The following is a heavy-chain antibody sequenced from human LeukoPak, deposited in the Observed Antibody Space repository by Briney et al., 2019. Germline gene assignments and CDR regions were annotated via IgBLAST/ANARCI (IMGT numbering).Heavy chain of an antibody. Sequence: SETLSLTCAVYGGSFSGYYWSWIRQPPGKGLEWIGEINHSGSTNYNPSLKSRVTISVDTSKNQFSLKLSSVTAADTAVYYCARQNYYDSSGYSSYYYGMDVSGQGTTVTVSS. V-gene: IGHV4-34*01. CDR1: GGSFSGYY. D-gene: IGHD3-22*01. CDR2: INHSGST. CDR3: ARQNYYDSSGYSSYYYGMDV. J-gene: IGHJ6*02.